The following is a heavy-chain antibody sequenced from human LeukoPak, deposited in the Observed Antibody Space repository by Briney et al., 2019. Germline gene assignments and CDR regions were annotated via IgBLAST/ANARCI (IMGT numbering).Heavy chain of an antibody. CDR1: GFTFSKNA. CDR2: ITSSGSAT. V-gene: IGHV3-23*01. J-gene: IGHJ4*02. Sequence: GGSLRLSCAASGFTFSKNAMSWVRQAPGKGLEWVSSITSSGSATFYADSVKGRFTISRDNSKNTLYLQMNGLRAEDTAVYYCARGVDVWGNYRQYYFDYWGRKPWSPSPQ. CDR3: ARGVDVWGNYRQYYFDY. D-gene: IGHD3-16*02.